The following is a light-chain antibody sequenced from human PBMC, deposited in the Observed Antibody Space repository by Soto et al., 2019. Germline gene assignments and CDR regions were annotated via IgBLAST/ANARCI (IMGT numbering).Light chain of an antibody. J-gene: IGLJ1*01. CDR3: GTWDSSLSAYV. CDR2: ENN. V-gene: IGLV1-51*02. CDR1: SSNIGNNY. Sequence: QSVLTQPPSVSAAPGQKVTISRSGNSSNIGNNYVSWYQQLPGTAPKLLIYENNKRPSGIPDRFSGSKSGTSATLGITGLQTGDEADYYCGTWDSSLSAYVFGTGTKVTVL.